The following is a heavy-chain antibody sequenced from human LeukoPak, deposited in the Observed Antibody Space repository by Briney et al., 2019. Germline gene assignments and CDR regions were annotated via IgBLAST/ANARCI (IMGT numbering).Heavy chain of an antibody. D-gene: IGHD2-2*01. CDR1: GVSISDGRYY. CDR2: KYYSGSA. Sequence: SETLSLTCNVSGVSISDGRYYWTWIRQHPGKGLERIGYKYYSGSAKHNPSLKSRLTISIDTAKNQFSLQLSSVTAADTATYYCATPYCSSLSCLDVFNMWGQGTRVTVSS. V-gene: IGHV4-31*03. J-gene: IGHJ3*02. CDR3: ATPYCSSLSCLDVFNM.